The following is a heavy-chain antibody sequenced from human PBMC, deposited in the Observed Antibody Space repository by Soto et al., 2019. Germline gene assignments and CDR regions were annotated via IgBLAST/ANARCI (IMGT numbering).Heavy chain of an antibody. Sequence: QVQLVQSGAEVKKPGSSVKVSCKASGGTFSSYALSWVRQAPGQGLEWMGGIIPIFGTANYAQKFQGRVTITADKSTRIAYMELSSLRSEDTGVYYCARDRLYSYYGMGVWVQGTTVTVSS. CDR3: ARDRLYSYYGMGV. D-gene: IGHD4-4*01. CDR2: IIPIFGTA. CDR1: GGTFSSYA. V-gene: IGHV1-69*06. J-gene: IGHJ6*02.